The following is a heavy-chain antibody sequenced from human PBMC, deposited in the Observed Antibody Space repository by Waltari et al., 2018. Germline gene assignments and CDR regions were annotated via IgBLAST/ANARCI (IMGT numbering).Heavy chain of an antibody. CDR2: IYYSGST. Sequence: QLQLQESGPGLVKPSETLSLTCTVSGGSISSSSYYWGWIRQPPGKGLEWIGSIYYSGSTYYNPSLKSRVTISVDTSKNHFSLKLSSVTAADTAVYYCARQTQLYYDFWSGLFDYWGQGTLVTVSS. J-gene: IGHJ4*02. D-gene: IGHD3-3*01. V-gene: IGHV4-39*01. CDR3: ARQTQLYYDFWSGLFDY. CDR1: GGSISSSSYY.